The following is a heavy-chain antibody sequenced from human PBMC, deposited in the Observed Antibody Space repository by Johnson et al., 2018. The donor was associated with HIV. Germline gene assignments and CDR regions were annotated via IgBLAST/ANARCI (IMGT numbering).Heavy chain of an antibody. D-gene: IGHD6-13*01. V-gene: IGHV3-30*02. CDR2: IRYDGSKK. CDR1: GFTFSSYG. J-gene: IGHJ3*02. Sequence: QVQLVEYGGGVVQPGGSLRLSCAASGFTFSSYGMHWVRQAPGKGLEWVAFIRYDGSKKHYADSVKGRFTISRDNSKNILYLQMNTLRAEDTAVYYCARDPAAAALRAFDIWGQGTMVTVSS. CDR3: ARDPAAAALRAFDI.